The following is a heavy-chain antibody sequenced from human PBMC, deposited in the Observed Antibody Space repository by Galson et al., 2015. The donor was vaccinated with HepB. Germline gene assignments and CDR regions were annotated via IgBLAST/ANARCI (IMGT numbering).Heavy chain of an antibody. J-gene: IGHJ4*02. V-gene: IGHV1-3*01. Sequence: SVKVSCKASGYTFTSYAMHWVRQAPGQRLEWMGWINAGNGNTKYSQKFQGRVTITRDTSASTAYMELSSLRSEDTAVYYCARDGVITFGGVIVTRVYFDYWGQGTLVTVSS. CDR2: INAGNGNT. CDR1: GYTFTSYA. CDR3: ARDGVITFGGVIVTRVYFDY. D-gene: IGHD3-16*02.